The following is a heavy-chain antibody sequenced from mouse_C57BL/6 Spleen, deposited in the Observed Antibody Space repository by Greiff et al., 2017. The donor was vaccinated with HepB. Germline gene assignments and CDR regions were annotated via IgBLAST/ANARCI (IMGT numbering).Heavy chain of an antibody. Sequence: QVQLQQSGAELVRPGASVKLSCKASGYTFTDYYINWVKQRPGQGLEWIARIYPGSGNTYYNEKFKGKATLTAEKSSSTAYMQLSSLTSEGSAVYFCARDHYYGSSYGYFDVWGTGTTVTVSS. CDR1: GYTFTDYY. CDR2: IYPGSGNT. J-gene: IGHJ1*03. CDR3: ARDHYYGSSYGYFDV. V-gene: IGHV1-76*01. D-gene: IGHD1-1*01.